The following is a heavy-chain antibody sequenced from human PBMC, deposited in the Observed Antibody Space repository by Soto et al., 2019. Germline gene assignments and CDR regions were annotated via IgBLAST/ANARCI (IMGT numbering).Heavy chain of an antibody. Sequence: GASGKVSCKVSGYTLTELSMHWVRQAPGKGLEWMGGFDPEDGETIYAQKFQGRVTMTEDTSTDTAYMELSSLRSEDTAVYYCATRTVFGVVIIMRDYFDYWGQGTLVTVSS. CDR1: GYTLTELS. D-gene: IGHD3-3*01. J-gene: IGHJ4*02. V-gene: IGHV1-24*01. CDR3: ATRTVFGVVIIMRDYFDY. CDR2: FDPEDGET.